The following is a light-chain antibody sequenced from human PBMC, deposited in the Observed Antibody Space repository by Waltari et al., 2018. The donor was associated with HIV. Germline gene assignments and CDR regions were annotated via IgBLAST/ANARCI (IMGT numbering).Light chain of an antibody. V-gene: IGKV1-5*03. CDR3: QQYHDSFLT. CDR1: QSISDS. Sequence: DIQMTQSPSTLSASVGDRVTMTCRASQSISDSLAWYQQRPGRAPKLLIYKTSFLEDEVPSRFSGSGSGTEFTLTISSLQPDDFATYYCQQYHDSFLTFGGGTKVEI. CDR2: KTS. J-gene: IGKJ4*01.